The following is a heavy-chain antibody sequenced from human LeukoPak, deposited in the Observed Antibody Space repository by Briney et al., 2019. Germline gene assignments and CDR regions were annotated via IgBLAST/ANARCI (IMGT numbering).Heavy chain of an antibody. CDR1: GLTFSSHA. J-gene: IGHJ4*02. D-gene: IGHD5-18*01. CDR3: AKDLYRFGYQDYYFDY. Sequence: GGSLRLSCAASGLTFSSHAMHWVRQAPGKGLEWVAVISYDGSNKYYADSVKGRFTISRDNSKNTLYLQMNSLRAEDTAVYYCAKDLYRFGYQDYYFDYWGQGTLVTVSS. CDR2: ISYDGSNK. V-gene: IGHV3-30*04.